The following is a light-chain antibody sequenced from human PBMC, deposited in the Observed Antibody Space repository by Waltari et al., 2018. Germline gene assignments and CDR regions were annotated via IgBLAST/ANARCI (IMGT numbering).Light chain of an antibody. CDR3: SSYAGSSIPVV. J-gene: IGLJ2*01. CDR1: SSAVGGYNF. CDR2: DVN. Sequence: QSALIQPASVSGSPGQSITISCTGTSSAVGGYNFVSWYQHHPGRAPKLMIYDVNKRPSGVSHRFSGSKSGDTASLTISGLLTEDEADYYCSSYAGSSIPVVFGGGTKLTVL. V-gene: IGLV2-23*02.